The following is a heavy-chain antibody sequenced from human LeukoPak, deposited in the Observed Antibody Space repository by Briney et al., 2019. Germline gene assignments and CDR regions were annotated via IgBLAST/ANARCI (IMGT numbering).Heavy chain of an antibody. V-gene: IGHV3-7*01. Sequence: GGSLRLSCAASGFSLSNYWMNWVRQAPGKGLEWVANIKQDGSEKNYVDSVKGRFTISRDNSKNTLYLQMNSLRAEDTAVYYCARDKYGSGSYSYYFDYWGQGTLVTVSS. D-gene: IGHD3-10*01. CDR2: IKQDGSEK. CDR3: ARDKYGSGSYSYYFDY. CDR1: GFSLSNYW. J-gene: IGHJ4*02.